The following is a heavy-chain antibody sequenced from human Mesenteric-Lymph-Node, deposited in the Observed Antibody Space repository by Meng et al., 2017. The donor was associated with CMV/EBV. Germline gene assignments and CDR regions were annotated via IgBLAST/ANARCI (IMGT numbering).Heavy chain of an antibody. CDR1: GFTFNNHA. Sequence: GESLKISCAASGFTFNNHAMSWVRRAPGKGLEWVSGVSGSGGGTEYADSVKGRFTISRDNSKNTLYLQMSSLRVEDTAIYYCAKEFYDFWTDYYYYGLDVWGQGTTVTVSS. J-gene: IGHJ6*02. V-gene: IGHV3-23*01. CDR3: AKEFYDFWTDYYYYGLDV. CDR2: VSGSGGGT. D-gene: IGHD3-3*01.